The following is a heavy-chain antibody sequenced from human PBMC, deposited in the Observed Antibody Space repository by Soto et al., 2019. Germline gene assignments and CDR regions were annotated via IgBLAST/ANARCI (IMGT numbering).Heavy chain of an antibody. Sequence: EVPLLESGGGSVQPGGSLKLSCAVSGFTFSIYAMCWVRQAPGRGPEWVAGINDDGDRTYYADSAKGRFTISRDNSKNTLYLQMNSLRAEDTAVYYCAREEWTDRRPYLYSGMDVWGQGTTVTVSS. D-gene: IGHD3-3*01. CDR2: INDDGDRT. CDR1: GFTFSIYA. CDR3: AREEWTDRRPYLYSGMDV. V-gene: IGHV3-23*01. J-gene: IGHJ6*02.